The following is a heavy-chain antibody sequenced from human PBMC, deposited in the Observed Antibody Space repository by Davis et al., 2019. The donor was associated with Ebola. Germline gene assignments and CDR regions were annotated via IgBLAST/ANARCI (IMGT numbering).Heavy chain of an antibody. CDR2: ISYDGSNK. D-gene: IGHD6-19*01. CDR3: AKSFEASSGWDCFDY. J-gene: IGHJ4*02. CDR1: GFTFSSYG. V-gene: IGHV3-30*18. Sequence: GESLKISCAASGFTFSSYGMHWVRQAPGKGLEWVAVISYDGSNKYYADSVKGRFTISRDNSKKTLYLQMNSLRAEDTAVYYCAKSFEASSGWDCFDYWGQGTLVTVSS.